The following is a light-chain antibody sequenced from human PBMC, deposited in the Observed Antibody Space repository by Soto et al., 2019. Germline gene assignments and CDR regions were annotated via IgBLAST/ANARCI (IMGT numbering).Light chain of an antibody. CDR3: SSCAGSNIPDV. CDR2: EVS. CDR1: SSDIGGYTY. Sequence: QSALTQPPSASGSPGQSVIISCTGTSSDIGGYTYVSWYQQRPGRAPKLIISEVSKRPSGVPDHFSGSKSGKTASLAVSGLQAEDEADYYCSSCAGSNIPDVFGTRTKLTVL. V-gene: IGLV2-8*01. J-gene: IGLJ1*01.